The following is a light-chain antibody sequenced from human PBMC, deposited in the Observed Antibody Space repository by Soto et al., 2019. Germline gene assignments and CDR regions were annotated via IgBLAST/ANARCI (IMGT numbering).Light chain of an antibody. Sequence: QSVLTQPRSVSGSPGQSVTISCTGTSSDVGGYNYVAWYQQYPGKAPKLMIYDVNRRPSGVPDRFSGSKSGNTASLTISGLQAEDEADYYCCSYAGTYAAFGGGTKVTVL. CDR3: CSYAGTYAA. V-gene: IGLV2-11*01. CDR2: DVN. CDR1: SSDVGGYNY. J-gene: IGLJ3*02.